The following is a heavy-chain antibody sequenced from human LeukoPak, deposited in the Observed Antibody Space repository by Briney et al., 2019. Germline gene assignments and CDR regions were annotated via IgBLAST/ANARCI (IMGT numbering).Heavy chain of an antibody. D-gene: IGHD2-15*01. CDR1: GFNFSSYW. Sequence: GGSLRLSCVASGFNFSSYWMTWVRQSPGXXLEWVANINQDERQKYYVDSVKGRFTISRDNPKNSVSLQMTSLGADDGGLYYCARGGAPDYWGRGTLVTVAS. CDR2: INQDERQK. J-gene: IGHJ4*02. CDR3: ARGGAPDY. V-gene: IGHV3-7*01.